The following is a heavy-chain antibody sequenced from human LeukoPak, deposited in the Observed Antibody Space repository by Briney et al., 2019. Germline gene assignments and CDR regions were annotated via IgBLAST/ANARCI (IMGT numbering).Heavy chain of an antibody. CDR2: INLNSGGT. D-gene: IGHD3-16*02. J-gene: IGHJ5*02. CDR1: GYTFTGYY. V-gene: IGHV1-2*02. Sequence: ASVKVSCKASGYTFTGYYMHWVRQAPGQGLEWMGWINLNSGGTSYAQNLHGRVTMPTDTSTRPAYMALRSLRSDEQAGYYCARDVTYDCVWGSYHPPLNWFDPWGQGTLVTVSS. CDR3: ARDVTYDCVWGSYHPPLNWFDP.